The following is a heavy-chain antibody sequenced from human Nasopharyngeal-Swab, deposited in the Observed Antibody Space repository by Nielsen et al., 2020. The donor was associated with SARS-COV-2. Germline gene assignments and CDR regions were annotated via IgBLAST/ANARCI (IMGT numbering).Heavy chain of an antibody. Sequence: GGSLRLSCAASGFTFSDYYMSWIRQAPGKGLEWVSYISSSGSTIYYADSVKGRFTISRDNAKNALYLQMNSLRAEDTAVYYCASTHGSKWSDYWGQGTLVTVSS. CDR1: GFTFSDYY. D-gene: IGHD2-15*01. V-gene: IGHV3-11*01. CDR2: ISSSGSTI. CDR3: ASTHGSKWSDY. J-gene: IGHJ4*02.